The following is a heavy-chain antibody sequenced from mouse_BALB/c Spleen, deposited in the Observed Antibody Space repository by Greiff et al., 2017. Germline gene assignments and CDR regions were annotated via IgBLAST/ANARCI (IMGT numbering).Heavy chain of an antibody. CDR3: ARENYYGSSYWYFDV. D-gene: IGHD1-1*01. Sequence: EVHLVESGGGLVKPGGSLKLSCAASGFTFSSYAMSWVRQTPEKRLEWVASISSGGSTYYPDSVKGRFTISRDNARNILYLQMSSLRSEDTAMYYCARENYYGSSYWYFDVWGAGTTVTVSS. CDR1: GFTFSSYA. CDR2: ISSGGST. J-gene: IGHJ1*01. V-gene: IGHV5-6-5*01.